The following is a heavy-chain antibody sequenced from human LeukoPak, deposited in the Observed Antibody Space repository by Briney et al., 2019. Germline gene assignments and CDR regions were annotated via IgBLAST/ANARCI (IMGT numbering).Heavy chain of an antibody. Sequence: SETLSLTCAVYGGSFSGYYWSWIRQPPGKGLEWIGEVNHSGSTNYTPSLKSRVTISLDTSKNRFSLKLSSVTAADTAVYYCARSGQVGAVDYWGQGTLVTVSS. CDR2: VNHSGST. V-gene: IGHV4-34*01. CDR1: GGSFSGYY. J-gene: IGHJ4*02. D-gene: IGHD1-26*01. CDR3: ARSGQVGAVDY.